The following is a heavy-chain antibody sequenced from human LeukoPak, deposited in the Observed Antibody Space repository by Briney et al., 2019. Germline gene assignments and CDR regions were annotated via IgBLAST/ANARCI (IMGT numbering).Heavy chain of an antibody. CDR3: ARRRGSWSFDY. D-gene: IGHD1-26*01. Sequence: GAAVKVTCKASGYTFTSYDINWVRQATGQGLEGMGWMNPNSGNTGYAQKFQGRVTMTRNTSISTAYMELSSLRSEDTAVYYCARRRGSWSFDYWGQGTLVTVSS. J-gene: IGHJ4*02. CDR1: GYTFTSYD. CDR2: MNPNSGNT. V-gene: IGHV1-8*01.